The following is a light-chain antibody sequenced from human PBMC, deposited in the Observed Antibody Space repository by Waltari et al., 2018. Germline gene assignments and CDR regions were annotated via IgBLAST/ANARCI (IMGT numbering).Light chain of an antibody. Sequence: QSMLTQPPSASGSPGQRVSISCSGGSSNIGSNALNWYKQLPGTAPKLLMYSHVRRLSGVPDRVAGSRSGTSGSLAISGLQSEEEADYYCAAWDDSLKVVLFGGGTKLTVL. CDR1: SSNIGSNA. V-gene: IGLV1-44*01. J-gene: IGLJ2*01. CDR3: AAWDDSLKVVL. CDR2: SHV.